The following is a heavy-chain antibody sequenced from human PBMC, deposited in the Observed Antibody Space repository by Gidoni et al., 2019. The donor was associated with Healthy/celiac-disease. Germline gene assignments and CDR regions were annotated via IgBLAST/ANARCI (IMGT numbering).Heavy chain of an antibody. J-gene: IGHJ4*02. Sequence: QVTLKDAGPVLVKPTETLTLTCTVSGFSLSNARMGVSWIRQPPGKALEWLAHIFSNDEKSYNTSLKRRLTISKDTSKSQVVLTMTNMDPVDTATYYCARDIAAAGFDYWGQGTLVTVSS. D-gene: IGHD6-13*01. V-gene: IGHV2-26*01. CDR1: GFSLSNARMG. CDR3: ARDIAAAGFDY. CDR2: IFSNDEK.